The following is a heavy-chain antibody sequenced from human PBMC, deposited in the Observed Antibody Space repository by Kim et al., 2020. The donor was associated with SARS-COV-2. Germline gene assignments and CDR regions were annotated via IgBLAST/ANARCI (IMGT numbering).Heavy chain of an antibody. Sequence: GGSLRLSCVASGFTFREFSMPWVRQAPGKGLEWVAVISHDGVSKYYGDSVEGRFTISRGSSRDALFLQLNNLTVEDTAVYYCARDKLGEAGLVTPYYFYGMDLWGQRTTVSVS. CDR2: ISHDGVSK. CDR3: ARDKLGEAGLVTPYYFYGMDL. CDR1: GFTFREFS. J-gene: IGHJ6*02. V-gene: IGHV3-30*03. D-gene: IGHD3-16*01.